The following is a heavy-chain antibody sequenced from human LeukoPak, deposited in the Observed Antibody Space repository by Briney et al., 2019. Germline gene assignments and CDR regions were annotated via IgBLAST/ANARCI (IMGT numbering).Heavy chain of an antibody. CDR2: IWYDGSNK. CDR1: GFTFSSYG. CDR3: AKDGIEQQLVMGNWFDP. D-gene: IGHD6-13*01. Sequence: GGSLRLSYAASGFTFSSYGMHWVRQAPGKGLEWVAVIWYDGSNKYYADSVKGQFTISRDNSKNTLYLQMNSLRAEDTAVYYCAKDGIEQQLVMGNWFDPWGQGTLVTVSS. V-gene: IGHV3-33*06. J-gene: IGHJ5*02.